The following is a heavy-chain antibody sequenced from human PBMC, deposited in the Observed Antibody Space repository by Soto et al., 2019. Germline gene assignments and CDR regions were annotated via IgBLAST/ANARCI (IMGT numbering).Heavy chain of an antibody. V-gene: IGHV4-59*12. J-gene: IGHJ6*02. CDR3: ATGFGSYSYYYAMDV. D-gene: IGHD1-26*01. CDR1: GGSISSYY. Sequence: SETLSLTCTFSGGSISSYYWSWIRQPPGMGLEWIGYIYSSGSTNYNPSLKSRLTISVDTSKNQFSLKLNSVTASDTAVYYCATGFGSYSYYYAMDVWGRGTTVTVSS. CDR2: IYSSGST.